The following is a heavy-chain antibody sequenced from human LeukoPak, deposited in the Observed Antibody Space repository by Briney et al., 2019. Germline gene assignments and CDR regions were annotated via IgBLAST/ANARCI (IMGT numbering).Heavy chain of an antibody. J-gene: IGHJ6*02. CDR1: GGTFSSYA. D-gene: IGHD2-2*01. CDR3: ARDNCSSTSCYAVHYYYYGMDV. CDR2: LIPIFGTA. V-gene: IGHV1-69*13. Sequence: SVKVSCKASGGTFSSYAISWVRQAPGQGLEWMGGLIPIFGTANYAQKFQGRVTITADESTSTAYMELSSLRSEDTAVYYCARDNCSSTSCYAVHYYYYGMDVWGQGTTVTVSS.